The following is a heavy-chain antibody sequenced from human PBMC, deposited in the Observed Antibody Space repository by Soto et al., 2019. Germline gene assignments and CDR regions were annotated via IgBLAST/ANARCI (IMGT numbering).Heavy chain of an antibody. V-gene: IGHV4-34*01. D-gene: IGHD3-9*01. CDR1: GGSFSGYY. Sequence: LSLTCAVYGGSFSGYYWSWIRQPPGKGLEWIGEINHSGSTNYNPSPKSRVTISVDTSKNQFSLKLSSVTAADTAVYYCARGRKLLYFNWLPVFDYWGQGTLVTVSS. CDR3: ARGRKLLYFNWLPVFDY. J-gene: IGHJ4*02. CDR2: INHSGST.